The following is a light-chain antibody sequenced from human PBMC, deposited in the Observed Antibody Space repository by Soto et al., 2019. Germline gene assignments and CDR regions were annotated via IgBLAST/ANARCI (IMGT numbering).Light chain of an antibody. J-gene: IGKJ2*01. CDR1: QSVNTY. V-gene: IGKV3-11*01. CDR2: DAS. CDR3: QQRSNWPPVYT. Sequence: EIVLTQSPATLSLSPGERATLSCRASQSVNTYLAWYQQKPGQAPRLLIYDASNRATGIPARFTGSGSGTDFTFTISSLESEDFAVYYCQQRSNWPPVYTFGQGTKLEIK.